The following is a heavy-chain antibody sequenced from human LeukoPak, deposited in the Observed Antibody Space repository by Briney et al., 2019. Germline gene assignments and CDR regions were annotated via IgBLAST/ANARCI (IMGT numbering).Heavy chain of an antibody. Sequence: SETLSLTCAVYGGSFSGYYWSWIRQPPGKGLEWIGYIYYIGSSNYNPSLKSRVTISIDTSKNQFSLKLSSVTAADTAVYYCARSPHSSSSLWRDNFYYYYYMDVWGKGTTVTVSS. CDR3: ARSPHSSSSLWRDNFYYYYYMDV. CDR1: GGSFSGYY. D-gene: IGHD6-6*01. V-gene: IGHV4-59*01. CDR2: IYYIGSS. J-gene: IGHJ6*03.